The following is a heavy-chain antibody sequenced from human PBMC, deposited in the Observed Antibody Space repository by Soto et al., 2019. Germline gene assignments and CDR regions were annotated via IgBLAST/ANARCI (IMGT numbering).Heavy chain of an antibody. CDR3: ARLGGYYRYGYFDY. V-gene: IGHV4-59*01. CDR1: GGSISSYY. CDR2: TYYSGST. D-gene: IGHD3-3*01. J-gene: IGHJ4*02. Sequence: SETLSLTCTVSGGSISSYYWSWIRQPPGKGLEWIGYTYYSGSTNYNPSLKSRVTISVDTSKNQFSLKLSSVTAADTAVYYCARLGGYYRYGYFDYWGQGTLVTVSS.